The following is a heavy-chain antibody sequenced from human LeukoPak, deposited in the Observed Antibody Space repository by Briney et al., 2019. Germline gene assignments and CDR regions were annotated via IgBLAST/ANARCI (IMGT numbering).Heavy chain of an antibody. J-gene: IGHJ6*02. V-gene: IGHV1-69*13. CDR1: GGTFSSYA. CDR2: IIPIFGTA. D-gene: IGHD4-17*01. Sequence: ASVKVSRKASGGTFSSYAISWVRQAPGQGLEWMGGIIPIFGTANYAQKFQGRVTITADESTSTAYMELSSLRSEDTAVYYCARDPTVTTSTYYYYGMDVWGQGTTVTVSS. CDR3: ARDPTVTTSTYYYYGMDV.